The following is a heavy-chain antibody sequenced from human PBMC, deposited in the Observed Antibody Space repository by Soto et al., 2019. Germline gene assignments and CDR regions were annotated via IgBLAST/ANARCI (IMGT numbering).Heavy chain of an antibody. J-gene: IGHJ4*02. CDR1: GGSISSYY. CDR3: ARDHFVDIVATPSYYFDY. D-gene: IGHD5-12*01. V-gene: IGHV4-4*07. Sequence: SETLSLTCTVSGGSISSYYWSWIRQPAGKGLEWIGRIYTSGSTNYNPSLKSRVTMSVDTSKNQFSLKLSSVTAADTAVYYCARDHFVDIVATPSYYFDYWGQGTLVTVSS. CDR2: IYTSGST.